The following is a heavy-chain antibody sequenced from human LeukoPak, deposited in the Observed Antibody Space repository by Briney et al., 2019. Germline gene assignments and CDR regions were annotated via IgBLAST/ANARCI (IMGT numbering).Heavy chain of an antibody. V-gene: IGHV1-2*04. Sequence: ASVKVSCKASGYTFTGYYMHWVRQAPGQGLEWMGWINPNSGGTNYAQKFQGWVTMTRDTSISTAYMELSRLRSDDTAVYYCARDVGGDDYGDFYYFDYWGQGTLVTVSS. CDR3: ARDVGGDDYGDFYYFDY. J-gene: IGHJ4*02. D-gene: IGHD4-17*01. CDR1: GYTFTGYY. CDR2: INPNSGGT.